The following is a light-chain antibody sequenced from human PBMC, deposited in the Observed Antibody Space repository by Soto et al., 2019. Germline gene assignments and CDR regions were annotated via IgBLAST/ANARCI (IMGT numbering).Light chain of an antibody. CDR2: GNI. Sequence: QAVVTQPPSVSGAPGQRVTISCTGSSSNIGAGYDVHWYQQRPGTAPKLLIFGNINRPSGVPDRFSGSKSGTSASLAITGLQPEDEGDYYCQSYDSTLSARDVFGTGTKLTV. CDR3: QSYDSTLSARDV. V-gene: IGLV1-40*01. CDR1: SSNIGAGYD. J-gene: IGLJ1*01.